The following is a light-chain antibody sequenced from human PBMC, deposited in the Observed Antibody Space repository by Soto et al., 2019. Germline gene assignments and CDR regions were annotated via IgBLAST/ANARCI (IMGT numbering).Light chain of an antibody. V-gene: IGKV3-20*01. CDR2: NAS. Sequence: EFVLTQSPATLSLSPRERATLSCSAHLSDSSNVACYQQKPGQAPRLLIYNASNGATSIPARFSGSGSGTDFPLTSRRLEPEDFAVYYCQQYRSSPQTFGQGTKVDIK. CDR3: QQYRSSPQT. J-gene: IGKJ1*01. CDR1: LSDSSN.